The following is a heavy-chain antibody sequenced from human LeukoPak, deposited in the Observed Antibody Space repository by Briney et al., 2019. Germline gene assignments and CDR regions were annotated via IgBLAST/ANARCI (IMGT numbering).Heavy chain of an antibody. D-gene: IGHD3-22*01. V-gene: IGHV1-18*01. CDR3: ARDFNYYDSSGYFDY. CDR1: GYTFTSYG. CDR2: ISAYNGNT. J-gene: IGHJ4*02. Sequence: GASVTVSCKASGYTFTSYGISWVRQAPGQGLEWMGWISAYNGNTNYAQKLQGRVTMTTDTSTSTAYMELRSLRSDDTAVYYCARDFNYYDSSGYFDYWGQGTLVTVSS.